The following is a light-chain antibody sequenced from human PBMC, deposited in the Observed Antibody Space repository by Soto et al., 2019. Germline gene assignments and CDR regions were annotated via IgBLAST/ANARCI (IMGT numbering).Light chain of an antibody. CDR3: QQHNNWPPYT. J-gene: IGKJ5*01. CDR1: QSVSTN. V-gene: IGKV3-15*01. Sequence: ETVMTQSPATLSVSPGERASLSCRASQSVSTNLAWYQQKPGQTPRLLTYGASTRATGIPARFSGSGSGTEFTLTISSLQSEDSAVYYCQQHNNWPPYTFGQGTRLEIK. CDR2: GAS.